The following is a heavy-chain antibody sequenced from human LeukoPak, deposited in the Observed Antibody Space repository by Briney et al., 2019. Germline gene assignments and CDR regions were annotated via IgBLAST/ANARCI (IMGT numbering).Heavy chain of an antibody. CDR3: ARERIAAAGRRYNWFDP. V-gene: IGHV1-2*02. CDR2: INPNSGGT. D-gene: IGHD6-13*01. CDR1: GYTFTGYY. J-gene: IGHJ5*02. Sequence: ASVKVSCKASGYTFTGYYMHWVRQAPGQGLEWMGWINPNSGGTNYAQKFQGRVAMTRDKSINTAHLELSRLRSDDTAVYYCARERIAAAGRRYNWFDPWGQGTLVTVSS.